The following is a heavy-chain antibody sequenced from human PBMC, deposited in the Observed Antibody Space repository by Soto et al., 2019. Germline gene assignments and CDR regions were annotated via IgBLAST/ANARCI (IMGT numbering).Heavy chain of an antibody. CDR1: GFTFSNAW. J-gene: IGHJ4*01. CDR3: NTDAYRTMIEAIFDY. D-gene: IGHD3-22*01. V-gene: IGHV3-15*07. CDR2: IKRKTDGGTT. Sequence: GSLRLSCAASGFTFSNAWINWVRQAPGKGLEWVGRIKRKTDGGTTDFAAPVKGRFAISKNMVYLQMNSLKTEDTGKYYCNTDAYRTMIEAIFDYWGHGILVTVSS.